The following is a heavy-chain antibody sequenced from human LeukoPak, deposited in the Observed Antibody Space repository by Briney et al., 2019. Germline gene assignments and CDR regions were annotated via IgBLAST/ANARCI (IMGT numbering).Heavy chain of an antibody. Sequence: SETLSLTCTVSGGSISSSSYYWGWIPQPPGKGLEWIGSIYYSGSTYYNPSLKSRVTISVDTSKNQFSLKLSSVTAADTAVYYCARGPHGSGIDWFDPWGQGTLVTVSS. CDR1: GGSISSSSYY. CDR3: ARGPHGSGIDWFDP. D-gene: IGHD3-10*01. J-gene: IGHJ5*02. V-gene: IGHV4-39*07. CDR2: IYYSGST.